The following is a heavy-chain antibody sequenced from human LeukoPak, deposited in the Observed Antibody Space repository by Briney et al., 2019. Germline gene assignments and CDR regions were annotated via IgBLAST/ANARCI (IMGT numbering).Heavy chain of an antibody. Sequence: GGSLRLSCAASGFTFDDYAMHWVRQAPGKGLEWVSGISWNSGSIGYADSVKGRFTISRDNAKNSLYLQMNRLRAEDTALYYCAKDRGYSYGEGFDYWGQGTLVTVSS. CDR2: ISWNSGSI. V-gene: IGHV3-9*01. CDR3: AKDRGYSYGEGFDY. J-gene: IGHJ4*02. D-gene: IGHD5-18*01. CDR1: GFTFDDYA.